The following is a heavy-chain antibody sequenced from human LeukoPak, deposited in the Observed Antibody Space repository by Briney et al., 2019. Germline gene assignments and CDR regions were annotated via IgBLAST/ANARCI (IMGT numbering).Heavy chain of an antibody. V-gene: IGHV3-30*02. D-gene: IGHD3-10*01. CDR2: IRSNGNET. CDR1: GFTFTGDA. Sequence: GGSLSLSCAASGFTFTGDAMHWVRQAPGKGLEWVALIRSNGNETFYLDAVQRRLTISRDNSKNTLFLQMSSLRPEDTAVYYCAKDRDGSGSFQKRMDVWGQGTTVTVSS. J-gene: IGHJ6*02. CDR3: AKDRDGSGSFQKRMDV.